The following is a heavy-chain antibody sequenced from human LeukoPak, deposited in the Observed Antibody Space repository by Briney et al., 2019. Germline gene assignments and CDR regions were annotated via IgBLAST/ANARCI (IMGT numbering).Heavy chain of an antibody. CDR1: GFTLDDYA. CDR2: ISWNSGSI. D-gene: IGHD1-7*01. CDR3: AKDRRTGTTGYYYMDV. V-gene: IGHV3-9*01. J-gene: IGHJ6*03. Sequence: GGSLRLSCAASGFTLDDYAMHWVRQAPGKGLEWVSGISWNSGSIGYADSVKGRFTISRDNAKNSLYLQMNSLRAEDTALYYCAKDRRTGTTGYYYMDVWGKGTTVTVSS.